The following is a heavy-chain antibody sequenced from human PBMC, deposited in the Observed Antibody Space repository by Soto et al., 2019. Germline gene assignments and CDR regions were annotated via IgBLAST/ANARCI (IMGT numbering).Heavy chain of an antibody. CDR1: GGSISSYF. CDR3: ARHPSDFWFDP. CDR2: IYYSGST. D-gene: IGHD2-21*02. Sequence: SETLSLTCTVSGGSISSYFWGLIRQPPGKGLEWIGSIYYSGSTYYNPSLKSRVTVSVDTSKNQFSLKLSSVTAADTAVYYCARHPSDFWFDPWGQGTLVTVSS. V-gene: IGHV4-39*01. J-gene: IGHJ5*02.